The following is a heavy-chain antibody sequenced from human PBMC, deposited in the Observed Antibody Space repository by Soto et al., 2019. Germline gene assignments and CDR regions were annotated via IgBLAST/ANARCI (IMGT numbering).Heavy chain of an antibody. CDR1: GYTFTGYY. CDR2: INPNSGGT. J-gene: IGHJ6*02. D-gene: IGHD2-2*02. V-gene: IGHV1-2*02. CDR3: ARDAHCSSTSCYTDDYYYYGMDV. Sequence: ASVKVSCKXSGYTFTGYYMHWVRQAPGQGLEWMGWINPNSGGTNYAQKFQGRVTMTRDTSISTAYMELSRLRSDDTAVYYCARDAHCSSTSCYTDDYYYYGMDVWGQGTTVTVSS.